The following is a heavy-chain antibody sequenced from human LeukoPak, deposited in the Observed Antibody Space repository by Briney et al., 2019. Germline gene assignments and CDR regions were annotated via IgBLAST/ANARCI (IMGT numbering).Heavy chain of an antibody. Sequence: SETLSLTCTVSTDSISKSLYHWAWVRQPPGKGLEWIAEIYYQGNTYYNPSLSGRVPISVATSKNKFSLQLNAVTAADTALYFCASVKLGYYYDPNGYFDSWGQGIPVTVSS. CDR3: ASVKLGYYYDPNGYFDS. J-gene: IGHJ4*02. D-gene: IGHD1-26*01. CDR1: TDSISKSLYH. CDR2: IYYQGNT. V-gene: IGHV4-39*07.